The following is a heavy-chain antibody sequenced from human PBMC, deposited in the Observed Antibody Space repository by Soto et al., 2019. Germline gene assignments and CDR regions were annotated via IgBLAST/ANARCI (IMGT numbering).Heavy chain of an antibody. J-gene: IGHJ4*02. CDR1: GFTFSDYY. CDR3: ASWLQKIDC. Sequence: QVQLVESGGGLVKPGGSLRLSCAASGFTFSDYYMSWIRQAPGKGLEWVSYISSSGNTRYYADPVKGRFTISRDNAKNPLYLQMISLRAEDPAVYYCASWLQKIDCWGQGTLVTVSS. D-gene: IGHD5-18*01. V-gene: IGHV3-11*01. CDR2: ISSSGNTR.